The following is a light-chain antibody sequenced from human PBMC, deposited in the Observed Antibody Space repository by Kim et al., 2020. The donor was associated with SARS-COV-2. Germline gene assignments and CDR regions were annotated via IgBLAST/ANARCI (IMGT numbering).Light chain of an antibody. Sequence: SYELTQPPSVSVSPGQTARFTCSGDALPKKYAYWYQQKSGQAPVLIIYEDSKRPSGIPERFSGSSSGTIATLTISGAQLEDEADYYCYSTYSSGNHWVFGGGTQLTFL. CDR1: ALPKKY. CDR3: YSTYSSGNHWV. J-gene: IGLJ3*02. V-gene: IGLV3-10*01. CDR2: EDS.